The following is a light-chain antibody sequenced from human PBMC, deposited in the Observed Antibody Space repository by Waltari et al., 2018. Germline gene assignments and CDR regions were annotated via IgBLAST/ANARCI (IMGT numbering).Light chain of an antibody. J-gene: IGLJ2*01. CDR1: NIGSKS. CDR2: DDS. Sequence: SYVLTQPPSVSVAPGQTARITCGGNNIGSKSVHWYQQKPGQAPVLVVYDDSDRPSGIPRRFSGSNSGNTATLTIRRVEAGDEADYYCQVWDSSSDHRGVFGGGTKLTVL. V-gene: IGLV3-21*02. CDR3: QVWDSSSDHRGV.